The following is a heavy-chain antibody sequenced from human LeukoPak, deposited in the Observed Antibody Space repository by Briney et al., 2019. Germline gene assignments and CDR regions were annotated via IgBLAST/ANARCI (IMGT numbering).Heavy chain of an antibody. J-gene: IGHJ4*02. CDR1: GGSISNF. CDR2: MSNTGIT. D-gene: IGHD5-12*01. Sequence: SETLSLTCTVSGGSISNFWNWILQPPGQGLEWIGYMSNTGITKYNPSLKSRVTISADTSKNQFSLNLNFVTAADTAVYYCAKASVATAVLFDSWGQGTLVAVSS. CDR3: AKASVATAVLFDS. V-gene: IGHV4-59*01.